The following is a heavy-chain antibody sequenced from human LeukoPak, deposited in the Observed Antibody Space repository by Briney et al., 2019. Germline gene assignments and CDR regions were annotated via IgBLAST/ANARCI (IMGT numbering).Heavy chain of an antibody. J-gene: IGHJ6*03. V-gene: IGHV3-48*03. CDR2: ISSSGSTI. CDR3: ARQLYSSGSYYAPMDV. Sequence: HPGGSLRLSCAASGFTFSSYEWNWVRQAPGKGLEWVSYISSSGSTIYYADSVKGRFTISRDNAKNSLYLQMNSLRAEDTAVYYCARQLYSSGSYYAPMDVWGKGTTVTISS. D-gene: IGHD3-10*01. CDR1: GFTFSSYE.